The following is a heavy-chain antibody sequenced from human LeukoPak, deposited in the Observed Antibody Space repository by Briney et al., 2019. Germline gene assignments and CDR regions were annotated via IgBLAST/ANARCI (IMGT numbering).Heavy chain of an antibody. CDR1: GGSISGYY. Sequence: SETLSLTCTVSGGSISGYYWSWIRQPPGKGLEWIGYIYYSGSTNYNPSLKSRVTISVDTSKNQFSLKLSSVTAADTAVYYCAREALPYYDFWSGPRHNWFDPWGQGTLVTVSS. CDR2: IYYSGST. CDR3: AREALPYYDFWSGPRHNWFDP. J-gene: IGHJ5*02. D-gene: IGHD3-3*01. V-gene: IGHV4-59*12.